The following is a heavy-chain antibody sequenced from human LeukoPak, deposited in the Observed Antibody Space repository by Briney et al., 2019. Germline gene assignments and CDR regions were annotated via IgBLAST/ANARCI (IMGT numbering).Heavy chain of an antibody. D-gene: IGHD3-22*01. J-gene: IGHJ6*02. V-gene: IGHV1-2*04. Sequence: GASVKVSCKASGYTFTGYYMHWVRQAPGQGLERMGWINPNSGGTNYAQKFQGWVTMTRDTSISTAYMELSRLRSDDTAVYYCARGPYYYDSSGYKNGVYYGMDVWGQGTTVTVSS. CDR3: ARGPYYYDSSGYKNGVYYGMDV. CDR1: GYTFTGYY. CDR2: INPNSGGT.